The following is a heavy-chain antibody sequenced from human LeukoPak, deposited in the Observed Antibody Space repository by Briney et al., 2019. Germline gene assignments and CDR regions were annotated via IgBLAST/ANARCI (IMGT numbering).Heavy chain of an antibody. CDR1: GYTFTSYG. CDR2: ISAYNGNT. J-gene: IGHJ6*02. V-gene: IGHV1-18*01. CDR3: ARVWVRDCSSISCYLAHYYYYYGMDV. D-gene: IGHD2-2*01. Sequence: ASVKVSCKASGYTFTSYGISWVRQAPGQGLEWMGWISAYNGNTNYAQKLQGRVTMTTDTSTSTAYMELRSLRSDDTAVYYCARVWVRDCSSISCYLAHYYYYYGMDVWGQGTTVTVSS.